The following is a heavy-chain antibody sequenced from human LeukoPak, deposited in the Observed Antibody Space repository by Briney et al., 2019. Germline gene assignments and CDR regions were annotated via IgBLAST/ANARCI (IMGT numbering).Heavy chain of an antibody. CDR2: MWYDGSNK. V-gene: IGHV3-33*01. CDR1: GFTFSSYG. Sequence: PGGSLRLSCAASGFTFSSYGMHWVRQAPGKGLEWVAVMWYDGSNKYYADSVKGRFTISRDNSKNTLYLQMNSLRAEDTAVYYCARDNWYSSSWYEGYFDYWGQGTLVTVSS. CDR3: ARDNWYSSSWYEGYFDY. J-gene: IGHJ4*02. D-gene: IGHD6-13*01.